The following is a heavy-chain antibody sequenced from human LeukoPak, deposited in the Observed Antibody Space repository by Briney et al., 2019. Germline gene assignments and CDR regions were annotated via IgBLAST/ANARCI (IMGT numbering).Heavy chain of an antibody. CDR2: TYSGGVT. Sequence: PGESLRLSCAASGLTVSSNYMNWVRQVPGKGLESLSVTYSGGVTDYADSVKGRFTISRDDSKNTVYLQMGSLRAEDMAVYYCARSEQQDFGDYEFDYWGQGTLVTVSS. J-gene: IGHJ4*02. D-gene: IGHD4-17*01. CDR1: GLTVSSNY. V-gene: IGHV3-66*01. CDR3: ARSEQQDFGDYEFDY.